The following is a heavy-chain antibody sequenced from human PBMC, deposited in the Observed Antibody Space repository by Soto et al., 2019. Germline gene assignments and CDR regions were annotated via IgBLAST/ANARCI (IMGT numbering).Heavy chain of an antibody. V-gene: IGHV3-49*03. J-gene: IGHJ4*02. D-gene: IGHD2-8*02. CDR2: IRGKAYGRTT. Sequence: GGSLRLSCTASGCSFGDNGMSWLRQAPGKGLEWVGFIRGKAYGRTTEYAASVRGRFTISRDDSKSIVYLEMNSLKNEATAVYYCTRDRAWCTTQTTYFDNWGPETLVAAFS. CDR1: GCSFGDNG. CDR3: TRDRAWCTTQTTYFDN.